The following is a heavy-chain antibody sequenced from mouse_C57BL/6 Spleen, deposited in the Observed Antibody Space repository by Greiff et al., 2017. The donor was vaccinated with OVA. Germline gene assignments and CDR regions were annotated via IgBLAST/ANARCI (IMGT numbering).Heavy chain of an antibody. D-gene: IGHD2-3*01. CDR3: ARQGDGYAMDY. CDR2: IYPRSGNT. Sequence: QVQLQQSGAELARPGASVKLSCKASGYTFTSYGISWVKQRTGQGLEWIGEIYPRSGNTYYNEKLKGKATMTADKSSSTAYMELRSLTSEDSAVYFCARQGDGYAMDYWGQGTSVTVSS. CDR1: GYTFTSYG. J-gene: IGHJ4*01. V-gene: IGHV1-81*01.